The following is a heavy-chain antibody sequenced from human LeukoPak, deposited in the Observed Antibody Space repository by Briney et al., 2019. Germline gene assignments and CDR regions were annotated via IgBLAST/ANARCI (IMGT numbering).Heavy chain of an antibody. CDR2: IIPIFGTA. V-gene: IGHV1-69*05. D-gene: IGHD3-22*01. CDR3: ARSPNAPYYDSSGYPEDY. Sequence: ASVKVSCKASGYTFIGYYMHWVRQAPGQGLEWMGGIIPIFGTANYAQKFQGRVTITTDESTSTAYMELSSLRSEDTAVYYCARSPNAPYYDSSGYPEDYWGQGTLVTVSS. CDR1: GYTFIGYY. J-gene: IGHJ4*02.